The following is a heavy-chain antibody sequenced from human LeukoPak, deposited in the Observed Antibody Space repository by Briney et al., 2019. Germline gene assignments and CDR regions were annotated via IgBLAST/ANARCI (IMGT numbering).Heavy chain of an antibody. CDR3: AREGAHCSSSSCYVLRAFDI. CDR2: IKQDGSEK. D-gene: IGHD2-2*01. CDR1: GFSFSTYW. J-gene: IGHJ3*02. Sequence: GGSLRLSCAASGFSFSTYWMSWVRQAPGKGLEWVANIKQDGSEKYYVDSVKGRFTISRDNAKNSLYLQMNSLRAEDTAVYYCAREGAHCSSSSCYVLRAFDIWGQGTMVTVSS. V-gene: IGHV3-7*01.